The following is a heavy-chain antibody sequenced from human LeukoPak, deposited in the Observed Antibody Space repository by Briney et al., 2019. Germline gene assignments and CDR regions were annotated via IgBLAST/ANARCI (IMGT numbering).Heavy chain of an antibody. D-gene: IGHD3-16*02. CDR3: ARDPGDYVWGSYRHNWFDP. J-gene: IGHJ5*02. CDR2: INPNSGGT. Sequence: ASVKVSCKASGYTFTGYYMHWVRQAPGQGLEWMGWINPNSGGTNYAQKFQGRVTMTRDTSISTAYMELSRLRSDDTAVYYCARDPGDYVWGSYRHNWFDPWGQGTLVTVSS. CDR1: GYTFTGYY. V-gene: IGHV1-2*02.